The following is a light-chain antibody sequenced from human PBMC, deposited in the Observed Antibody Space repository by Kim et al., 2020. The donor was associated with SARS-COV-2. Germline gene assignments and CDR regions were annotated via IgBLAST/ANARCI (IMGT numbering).Light chain of an antibody. V-gene: IGKV1-9*01. J-gene: IGKJ4*01. Sequence: SASVGDTVNITCRASQVIYRSLAWYQQRPGKAPKFLIYGASTLQTGVPSRFSGSGAGTDFTLTISSLQPEDFATYFCQQVSGYPLTFGGGTKLEIK. CDR2: GAS. CDR1: QVIYRS. CDR3: QQVSGYPLT.